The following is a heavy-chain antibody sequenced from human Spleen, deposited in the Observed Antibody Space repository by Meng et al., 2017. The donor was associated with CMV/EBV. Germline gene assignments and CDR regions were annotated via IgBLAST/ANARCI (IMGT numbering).Heavy chain of an antibody. Sequence: MHWGQKAPGKGLEGMGLVDPEDGETIYAEKFQGRVTITADTSTDTAYMELSSLRSEDTAVYYWALRRVGRSELVEGRRTPPRWGDYWGQGTLVTVSS. CDR3: ALRRVGRSELVEGRRTPPRWGDY. V-gene: IGHV1-69-2*01. J-gene: IGHJ4*02. D-gene: IGHD2-8*02. CDR2: VDPEDGET.